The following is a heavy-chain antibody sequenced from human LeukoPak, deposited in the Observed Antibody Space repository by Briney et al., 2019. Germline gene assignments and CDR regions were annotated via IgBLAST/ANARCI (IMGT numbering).Heavy chain of an antibody. CDR2: ISAYSGNT. Sequence: ASVKVSCKASGYTFTSYGISWLRQAPGQGLEWMGWISAYSGNTNYAQKLQGRVTMTTDTSTSTAYMELRSLRSEDTAVYYCARERDGRLDYWGQGTLVTVSS. CDR1: GYTFTSYG. D-gene: IGHD5-24*01. V-gene: IGHV1-18*01. J-gene: IGHJ4*02. CDR3: ARERDGRLDY.